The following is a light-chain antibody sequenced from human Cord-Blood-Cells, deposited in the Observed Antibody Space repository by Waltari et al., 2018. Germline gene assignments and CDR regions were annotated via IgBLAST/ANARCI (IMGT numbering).Light chain of an antibody. J-gene: IGKJ4*01. CDR1: QSISSY. V-gene: IGKV1-39*01. Sequence: DIQMTQSPSSLSASVGSRVTITCRASQSISSYLNWYQQKPGKAPKLLIYAASSLQSGVPSRFSGSVSGTDFTLTISSLQPEDFATYYCQQSYSTPPLTFGGGTKVEIK. CDR2: AAS. CDR3: QQSYSTPPLT.